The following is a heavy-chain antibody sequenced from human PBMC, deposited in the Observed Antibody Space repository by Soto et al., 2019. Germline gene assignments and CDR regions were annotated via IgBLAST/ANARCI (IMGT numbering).Heavy chain of an antibody. CDR1: GGSISPYY. J-gene: IGHJ6*02. V-gene: IGHV4-59*01. D-gene: IGHD4-17*01. Sequence: PSETLSLTCTVSGGSISPYYWSWIRQPPGKGLEWLGYIYYRGSTDYNPSLKSRVTISVDTSKNQFSLNLSSVPAADTAVYYCARDLRFQGHDYADYLGYGMDVWGQGTTVTVSS. CDR2: IYYRGST. CDR3: ARDLRFQGHDYADYLGYGMDV.